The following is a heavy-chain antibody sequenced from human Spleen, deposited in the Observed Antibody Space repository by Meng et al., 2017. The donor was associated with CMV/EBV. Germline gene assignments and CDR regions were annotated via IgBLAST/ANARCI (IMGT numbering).Heavy chain of an antibody. CDR3: ARDGDYGELDP. D-gene: IGHD4-17*01. CDR1: GFTFSSYA. V-gene: IGHV3-23*01. CDR2: ISGSGGST. J-gene: IGHJ5*02. Sequence: GESLKISCAASGFTFSSYAMSWVRQAPGKGLEWVSAISGSGGSTYYADSVKGRFTVSRDFSKNMVYLDMNSLRVGDTALYYCARDGDYGELDPWGQGTLVTVSS.